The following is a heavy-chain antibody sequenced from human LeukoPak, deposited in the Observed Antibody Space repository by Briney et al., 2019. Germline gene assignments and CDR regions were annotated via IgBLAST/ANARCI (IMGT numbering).Heavy chain of an antibody. V-gene: IGHV1-2*02. CDR2: INPNSGGA. J-gene: IGHJ4*02. CDR3: ARGLGSGSYHFDY. Sequence: ASVKVSCKASVYTFTSYYIHWVRQAPGQGLEWMRSINPNSGGANYAQKFRGRVPMTRDTSISTAYMELRTLTSGDTAVYYCARGLGSGSYHFDYWGQGALVTVSS. D-gene: IGHD1-26*01. CDR1: VYTFTSYY.